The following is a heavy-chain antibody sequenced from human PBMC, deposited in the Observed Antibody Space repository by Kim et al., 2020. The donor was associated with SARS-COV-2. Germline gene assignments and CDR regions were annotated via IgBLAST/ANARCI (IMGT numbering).Heavy chain of an antibody. V-gene: IGHV4-39*01. CDR3: ARHEKFRQQLVLAEYLQH. CDR1: GVSIRKSDDH. CDR2: INFSGNT. J-gene: IGHJ1*01. D-gene: IGHD6-13*01. Sequence: SETLSLTCSVSGVSIRKSDDHWDWVRQPPGKGLEWIGSINFSGNTYYSPSLRSRASISVDTSRNQFSLRLESVTAADTAVYYCARHEKFRQQLVLAEYLQHWGQGILVTVSA.